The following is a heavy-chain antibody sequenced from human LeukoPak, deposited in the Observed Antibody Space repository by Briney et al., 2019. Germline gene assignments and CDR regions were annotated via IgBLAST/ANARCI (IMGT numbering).Heavy chain of an antibody. CDR1: GYTLTGYW. V-gene: IGHV5-51*01. J-gene: IGHJ6*02. CDR3: ARLGASGVDV. CDR2: IYPGDSDT. Sequence: GEPLQISCKGSGYTLTGYWIGWVRQMSGKGLEWMGIIYPGDSDTRYSPSFQGQVTISADKFLMTAYLQWGSLKASDTAMYYCARLGASGVDVWGQGATVTVSS. D-gene: IGHD1-26*01.